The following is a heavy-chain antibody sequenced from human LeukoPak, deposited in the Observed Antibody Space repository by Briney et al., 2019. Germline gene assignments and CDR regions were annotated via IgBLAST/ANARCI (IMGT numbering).Heavy chain of an antibody. J-gene: IGHJ4*02. CDR3: AKDRAYSFDF. V-gene: IGHV3-30-3*02. Sequence: GGSLRLSCAASGFTFSSYAMHWVRQAPGKGLEWVAVISYDGSNKYYADSVKGRFTISRDNSKSTLFLQMNSLRAEDTAIYYCAKDRAYSFDFWGQGTLVTVSS. D-gene: IGHD2-15*01. CDR2: ISYDGSNK. CDR1: GFTFSSYA.